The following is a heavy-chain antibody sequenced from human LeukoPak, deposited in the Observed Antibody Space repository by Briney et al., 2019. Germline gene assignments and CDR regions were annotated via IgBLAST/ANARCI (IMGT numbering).Heavy chain of an antibody. D-gene: IGHD6-13*01. CDR1: GGSFSGYY. CDR3: ARDLAAAGGMDV. CDR2: INHSGST. Sequence: SETLSLTCAVYGGSFSGYYWSWIRQPPGKGLEWIGEINHSGSTNYNPSLKSRVTISVDTSKNQLSLKLSSVTAADTAVYYCARDLAAAGGMDVWGQGTTVTVSS. J-gene: IGHJ6*02. V-gene: IGHV4-34*01.